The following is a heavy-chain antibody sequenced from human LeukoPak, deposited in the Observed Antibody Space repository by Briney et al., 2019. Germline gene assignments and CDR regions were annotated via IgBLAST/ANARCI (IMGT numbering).Heavy chain of an antibody. CDR3: ARGPNPSFIAVAGPFDY. D-gene: IGHD6-19*01. CDR1: GYTFTGYY. Sequence: ASVKVSCKASGYTFTGYYMHWVRQAPGQGLEWMGRINPNSGGTNYAQKFQGRVTMTRDTSISTAYMELSRLRSDDTAVYYCARGPNPSFIAVAGPFDYWGQGTLVTVSS. V-gene: IGHV1-2*06. J-gene: IGHJ4*02. CDR2: INPNSGGT.